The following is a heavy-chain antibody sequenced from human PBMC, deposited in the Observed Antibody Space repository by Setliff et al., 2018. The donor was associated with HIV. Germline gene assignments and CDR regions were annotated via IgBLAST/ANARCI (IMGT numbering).Heavy chain of an antibody. Sequence: SETLSLTCAVSSGSISPYYWGWIRQPPGKGLEWIGSVYRSGTTDFNPSLERRVTMSVDTSKNRFSLTLNSVTAADTAIYYCARLSHYYGTTEYTFDFWGQGTLVTVSS. D-gene: IGHD3-10*01. CDR2: VYRSGTT. CDR1: SGSISPYY. V-gene: IGHV4-38-2*01. CDR3: ARLSHYYGTTEYTFDF. J-gene: IGHJ4*02.